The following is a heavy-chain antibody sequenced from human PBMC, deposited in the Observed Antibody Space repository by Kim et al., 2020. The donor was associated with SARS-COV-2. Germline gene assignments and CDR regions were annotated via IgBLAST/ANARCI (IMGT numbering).Heavy chain of an antibody. V-gene: IGHV3-48*01. CDR1: GFTFSSDS. D-gene: IGHD6-6*01. CDR3: AKRPAP. CDR2: ISSSSRTI. Sequence: GGSLRLSCAASGFTFSSDSMNLVRPSPGKGLAWVSYISSSSRTISYAYSVKGRFTISRDTAKNSWYLQMNSLSAEDTAVYDCAKRPAPWGQGTLVTVSS. J-gene: IGHJ5*02.